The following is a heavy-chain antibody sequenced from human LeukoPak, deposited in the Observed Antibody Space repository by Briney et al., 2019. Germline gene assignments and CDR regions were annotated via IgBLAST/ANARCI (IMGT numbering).Heavy chain of an antibody. CDR1: GYTFTSYD. J-gene: IGHJ5*02. CDR2: MNPNSGNT. V-gene: IGHV1-8*01. CDR3: ARGRAAGTVDWFDP. D-gene: IGHD6-13*01. Sequence: ASVKVSCKASGYTFTSYDINWVRQATGQGLEWTGWMNPNSGNTGYAQKFQGRVTMTRNTFISTAYMELSSLRSEDTAVYYCARGRAAGTVDWFDPLGQGTLVTVSS.